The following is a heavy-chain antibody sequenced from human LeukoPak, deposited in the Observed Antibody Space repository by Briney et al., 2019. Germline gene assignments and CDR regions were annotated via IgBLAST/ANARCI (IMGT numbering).Heavy chain of an antibody. Sequence: SGTLSLTCAVYGGSFSGYYWSWIRQPPGKGLEWIGEINHSGSTNYNPSLKSRVTISVDTSKNQFSLKLSSVTAADTAVYYCARALSGIADGYYFDYWGQGTLVTVSS. CDR3: ARALSGIADGYYFDY. J-gene: IGHJ4*01. V-gene: IGHV4-34*01. D-gene: IGHD6-13*01. CDR1: GGSFSGYY. CDR2: INHSGST.